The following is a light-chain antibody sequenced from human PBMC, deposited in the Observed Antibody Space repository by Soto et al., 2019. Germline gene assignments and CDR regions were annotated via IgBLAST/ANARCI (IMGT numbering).Light chain of an antibody. CDR2: RSN. J-gene: IGLJ2*01. Sequence: QSVLTQPPSESGTPGQRVTISCSGSSSNIGSNYVYWYQQLPGTAPKLLIYRSNQRPSGVPDRFSGSKSGTSASLAISGLRSEGEADYYCATWDDSLVVFGGGTKLTVL. V-gene: IGLV1-47*01. CDR1: SSNIGSNY. CDR3: ATWDDSLVV.